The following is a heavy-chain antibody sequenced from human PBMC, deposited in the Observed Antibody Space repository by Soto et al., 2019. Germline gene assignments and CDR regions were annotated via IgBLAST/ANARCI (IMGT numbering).Heavy chain of an antibody. CDR3: ARDPGHLRFLEWLLYESYGMDV. CDR2: ISYDGSNK. Sequence: SGFTFSSYAMHWVRQAPGKGLEWVAVISYDGSNKYYADSVKGRFTISRDNSKNTLYLQMNSLRAEDTAVYYCARDPGHLRFLEWLLYESYGMDVWGQGTTVTVSS. J-gene: IGHJ6*02. D-gene: IGHD3-3*01. V-gene: IGHV3-30-3*01. CDR1: GFTFSSYA.